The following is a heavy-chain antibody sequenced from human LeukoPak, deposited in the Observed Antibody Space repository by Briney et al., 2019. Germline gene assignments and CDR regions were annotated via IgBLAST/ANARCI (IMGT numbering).Heavy chain of an antibody. Sequence: GGSLRLSCAASGFTFDDYVMHWVRQAPGKGLEWVSLISGDGGSTYYAGSVKGRLTISRDNSKNSMYLQMNSLRTEDTALYYCAKDGGDSIGYYQHDAFDIWGQGTMVTVSS. CDR1: GFTFDDYV. V-gene: IGHV3-43*02. J-gene: IGHJ3*02. CDR3: AKDGGDSIGYYQHDAFDI. CDR2: ISGDGGST. D-gene: IGHD3-22*01.